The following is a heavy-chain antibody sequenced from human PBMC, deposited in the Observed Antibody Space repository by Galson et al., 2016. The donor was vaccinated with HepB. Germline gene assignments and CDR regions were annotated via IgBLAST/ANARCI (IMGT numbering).Heavy chain of an antibody. CDR3: ARGLYCSRTTCYTAPFEY. J-gene: IGHJ4*02. Sequence: ETLSLTCSVSGGSISHYYWSWIRQPPGKGLEWIGYIYYSRSTTYNPSLKSRVSMSVDTSKNQFSLRLNSVTAADTAVYYCARGLYCSRTTCYTAPFEYWGQGAPVTVSS. V-gene: IGHV4-59*01. CDR2: IYYSRST. CDR1: GGSISHYY. D-gene: IGHD2-2*02.